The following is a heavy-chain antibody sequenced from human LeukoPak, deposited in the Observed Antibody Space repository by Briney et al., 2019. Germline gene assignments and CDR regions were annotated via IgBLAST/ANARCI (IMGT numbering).Heavy chain of an antibody. CDR3: ARDGVTMFSGMDV. V-gene: IGHV1-69*04. CDR1: GGTFSSYT. D-gene: IGHD3-10*02. CDR2: IIPILGIA. J-gene: IGHJ6*02. Sequence: SVKVSCKASGGTFSSYTISWVRQAPGQGLEWMGRIIPILGIANYAQKFQGRVTITADKPTSTAYMELSSLRSEDTAVYYCARDGVTMFSGMDVWGQGTTVTVSS.